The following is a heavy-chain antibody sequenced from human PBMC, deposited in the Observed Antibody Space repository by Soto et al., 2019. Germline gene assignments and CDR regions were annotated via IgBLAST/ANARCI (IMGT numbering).Heavy chain of an antibody. Sequence: EGSLRLSCAASGLTFSSYSMNWVLQAPGKGLEWVSYISSSSSTIYYADSVKGRFTISRDNSKNTLYLQMSSLRAEDTAVYYYARSGQVGNWFDPWGQGTLVTVSS. CDR1: GLTFSSYS. J-gene: IGHJ5*02. V-gene: IGHV3-48*01. D-gene: IGHD3-3*01. CDR3: ARSGQVGNWFDP. CDR2: ISSSSSTI.